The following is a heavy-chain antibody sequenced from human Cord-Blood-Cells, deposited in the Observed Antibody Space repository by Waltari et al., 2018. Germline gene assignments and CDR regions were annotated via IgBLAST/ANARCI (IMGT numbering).Heavy chain of an antibody. V-gene: IGHV1-69*01. Sequence: QVQLVQSGAEVKKPGSSVKVSCKASGGTFSSYAISWVRQAPGQGLEWMGGIIPIFGTANYAQKFQGRVTITADESTSTAYMELSSLRSEDTAVYYCARDHPYGSGSYDAFDIWGQGTMVTVSS. J-gene: IGHJ3*02. CDR3: ARDHPYGSGSYDAFDI. CDR1: GGTFSSYA. D-gene: IGHD3-10*01. CDR2: IIPIFGTA.